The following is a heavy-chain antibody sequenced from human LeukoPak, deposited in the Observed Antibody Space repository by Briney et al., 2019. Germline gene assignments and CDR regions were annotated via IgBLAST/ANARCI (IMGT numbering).Heavy chain of an antibody. V-gene: IGHV3-23*01. Sequence: GGALRLSCAASGFTFSTFAMIWVRQPPGKGLEWVSSIFPSGGEIHYADSVRGRFTISRDNSKSTLSLQMNSLRVEDTAIYYCATYRQVLLPFESWGQGTLVTVSS. CDR2: IFPSGGEI. CDR1: GFTFSTFA. CDR3: ATYRQVLLPFES. J-gene: IGHJ4*02. D-gene: IGHD2-8*02.